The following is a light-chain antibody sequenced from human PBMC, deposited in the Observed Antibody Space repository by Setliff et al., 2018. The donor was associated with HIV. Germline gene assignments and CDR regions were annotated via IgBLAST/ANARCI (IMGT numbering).Light chain of an antibody. V-gene: IGLV2-14*03. CDR1: SSDVGGYNY. Sequence: QSALTQPASVSASPGQSITISCTGTSSDVGGYNYVSWYQQHPGKAPKLMIYDVGNRPSGVSNRFSGSKSGNTASLTISGLRAEDEADYYCCSYTSIGTQVFGPGTKVTVL. CDR2: DVG. J-gene: IGLJ1*01. CDR3: CSYTSIGTQV.